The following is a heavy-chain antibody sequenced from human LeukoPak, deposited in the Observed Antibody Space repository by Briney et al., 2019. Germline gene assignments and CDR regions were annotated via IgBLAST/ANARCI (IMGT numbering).Heavy chain of an antibody. V-gene: IGHV3-33*01. J-gene: IGHJ4*02. CDR3: AIEIDCSGGACYSVLGY. CDR2: IWYDGSNK. CDR1: GFTFSRYG. Sequence: GGSLRLSCAASGFTFSRYGMNWVRQAPGKGLEWVANIWYDGSNKYYRDSLKGRFTISRDNARNTLYLQMDSLRAEDTAVYYCAIEIDCSGGACYSVLGYWGQGTLVIVSS. D-gene: IGHD2-15*01.